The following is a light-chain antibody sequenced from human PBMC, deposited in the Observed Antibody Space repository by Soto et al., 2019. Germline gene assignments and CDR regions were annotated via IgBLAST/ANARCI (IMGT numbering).Light chain of an antibody. CDR3: SSYGGSKV. CDR1: SSDVGANNY. V-gene: IGLV2-8*01. J-gene: IGLJ2*01. Sequence: QSALTQPPSASGSPGQSVTISCTGTSSDVGANNYVSWYQQHPGKAPKLMIYEVSQRPSGVPDRFSGSKSGNTASLTVSGLQAEDEADYYCSSYGGSKVFGGGTQLTVL. CDR2: EVS.